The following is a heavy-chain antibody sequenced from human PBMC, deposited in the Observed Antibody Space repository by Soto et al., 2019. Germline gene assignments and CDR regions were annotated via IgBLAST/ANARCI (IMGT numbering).Heavy chain of an antibody. CDR3: ASRDRSSWYSWFDP. CDR2: IIPIFGTA. D-gene: IGHD6-13*01. V-gene: IGHV1-69*13. CDR1: GGTFSSYA. J-gene: IGHJ5*02. Sequence: GASVKVSCKASGGTFSSYAISWVRQAPGQGLEWMGGIIPIFGTANYAQKFQGRVTITADESTSTAYMELSSLRSEDTAVYYCASRDRSSWYSWFDPWGQGTLVTVYS.